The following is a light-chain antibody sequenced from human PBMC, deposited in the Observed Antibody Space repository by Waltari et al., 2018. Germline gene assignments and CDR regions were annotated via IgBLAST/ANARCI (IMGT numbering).Light chain of an antibody. V-gene: IGKV4-1*01. J-gene: IGKJ4*01. CDR3: HQYYYSPVA. CDR1: QSLFYSSNNKNY. CDR2: WAS. Sequence: DIVMTQSPDSLAVSLGERATIHCKSSQSLFYSSNNKNYLAWYQQKSGQPPKLLIYWASTRESGVPDRFSGSGSGTVFTLTIDSLQAEDVAVYYCHQYYYSPVAFGGGTKVEIK.